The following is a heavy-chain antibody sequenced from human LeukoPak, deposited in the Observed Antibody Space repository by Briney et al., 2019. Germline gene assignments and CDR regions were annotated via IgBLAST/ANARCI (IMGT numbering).Heavy chain of an antibody. CDR2: IRYDGSNK. Sequence: GGSLRLSCAASGFTFSSYGMHWVRQAPGKGLEWVAFIRYDGSNKYYADSVKGRFTISRDNSKNTPYLQMNSLRAEDTAVYYCAKDLIIRIDYWGQGTLVTVSS. CDR1: GFTFSSYG. D-gene: IGHD3-10*01. J-gene: IGHJ4*02. CDR3: AKDLIIRIDY. V-gene: IGHV3-30*02.